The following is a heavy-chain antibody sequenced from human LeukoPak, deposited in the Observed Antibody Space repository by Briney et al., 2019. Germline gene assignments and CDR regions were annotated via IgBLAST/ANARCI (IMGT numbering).Heavy chain of an antibody. CDR1: GFTFSSYG. CDR2: ISTGSSTI. D-gene: IGHD3-9*01. V-gene: IGHV3-48*04. Sequence: GGSLRLSCAASGFTFSSYGMHWVRQAPGKGLEWVSYISTGSSTIYYADSVKGRFTISRDNAKNSLYLQMNSLRAEDTAVYYCARGGYYDILTGSSAGAFDIWGQGTMVTVSS. J-gene: IGHJ3*02. CDR3: ARGGYYDILTGSSAGAFDI.